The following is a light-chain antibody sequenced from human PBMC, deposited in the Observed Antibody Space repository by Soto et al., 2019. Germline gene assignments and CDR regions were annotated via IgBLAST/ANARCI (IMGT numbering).Light chain of an antibody. CDR3: SAYTTSSTYL. CDR1: GSNVGGYNF. J-gene: IGLJ2*01. CDR2: DVS. Sequence: QSALTQPASVSGSHGQSITISCTGTGSNVGGYNFVSWFQHHPGKAPKLIIFDVSSRPSGVSDRFSGSKSGNTASLTISGLQAEDEADYYCSAYTTSSTYLFGGGTKLNVL. V-gene: IGLV2-14*03.